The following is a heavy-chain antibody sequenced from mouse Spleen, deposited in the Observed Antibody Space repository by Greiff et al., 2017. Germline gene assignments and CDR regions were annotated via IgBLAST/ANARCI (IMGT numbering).Heavy chain of an antibody. V-gene: IGHV1-80*01. CDR2: IYPGDGDT. J-gene: IGHJ4*01. Sequence: QVQLQQSGAELVKPGASVKISCKASGYAFSSYWMNWVKQRPGKGLEWIGQIYPGDGDTNYNGKFKGKATLTADKSSSTAYMQLSSLTSEDSAVYFCARGTLYYAMDYWGQGTSVTVSS. D-gene: IGHD3-3*01. CDR1: GYAFSSYW. CDR3: ARGTLYYAMDY.